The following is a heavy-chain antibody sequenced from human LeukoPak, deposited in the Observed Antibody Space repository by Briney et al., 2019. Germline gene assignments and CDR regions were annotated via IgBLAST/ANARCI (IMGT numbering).Heavy chain of an antibody. CDR1: GFSFNSYA. V-gene: IGHV3-30-3*01. D-gene: IGHD6-19*01. CDR3: ARALDSSGWNGRDY. CDR2: ISYDGSNK. J-gene: IGHJ4*02. Sequence: GRSLRLSCAASGFSFNSYAMHWARQASGKGLEWVAVISYDGSNKDYADSVKGRFTISRDKSTNTLYLQKNSLRPDDTAVYYCARALDSSGWNGRDYWGQGTLVTVSS.